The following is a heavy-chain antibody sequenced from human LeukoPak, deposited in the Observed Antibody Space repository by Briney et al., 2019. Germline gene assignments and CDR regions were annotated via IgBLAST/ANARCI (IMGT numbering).Heavy chain of an antibody. J-gene: IGHJ6*01. D-gene: IGHD3-10*01. CDR1: GFTFNNYA. CDR3: ARDASGSASYYYYGMDV. V-gene: IGHV3-30*04. CDR2: ISSDGRNK. Sequence: GGSLRLSCAASGFTFNNYAMHGVRQAPGEGLEWAAVISSDGRNKYYADSVKGRFTVSRDNFKNTLNLQMNSLGSEDTAVYYCARDASGSASYYYYGMDVWGQGPTVLVSS.